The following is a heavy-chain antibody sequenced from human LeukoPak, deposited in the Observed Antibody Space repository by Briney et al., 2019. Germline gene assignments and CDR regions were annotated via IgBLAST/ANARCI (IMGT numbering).Heavy chain of an antibody. D-gene: IGHD4-17*01. V-gene: IGHV4-34*01. J-gene: IGHJ6*03. CDR2: INHSGST. CDR1: GGSFSGYY. Sequence: SETLSLTCAVYGGSFSGYYWSWIRRPPGKGLEWIGEINHSGSTNYNPSLKSRVTISVDTSKNQFSLKLSSVTAADTAVYYCAGVTTGRFVWYYYYMDVWGKGTTVTVSS. CDR3: AGVTTGRFVWYYYYMDV.